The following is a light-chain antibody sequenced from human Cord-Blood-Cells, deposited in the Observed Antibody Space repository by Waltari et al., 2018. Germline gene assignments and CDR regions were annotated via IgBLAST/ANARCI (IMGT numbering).Light chain of an antibody. J-gene: IGKJ1*01. V-gene: IGKV1-39*01. CDR3: QQSYSTLTWT. Sequence: IQMTQAPSSPSASVGERVTITSRASQSISSYLNWYQQKPGKAPKLLIYAASSLQSGVPSRFSGSGSRTDFTLTISSLQPEDFATYYCQQSYSTLTWTFGQGTKVEIK. CDR1: QSISSY. CDR2: AAS.